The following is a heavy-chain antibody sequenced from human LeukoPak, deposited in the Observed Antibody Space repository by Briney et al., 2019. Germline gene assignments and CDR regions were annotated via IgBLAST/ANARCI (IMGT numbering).Heavy chain of an antibody. CDR2: ISTNGGST. Sequence: GGSLRLSCSASGFTFSNYAMYWVRQAPGKGLDYVSAISTNGGSTYYADSVKGRFTISRDNSKNTLYLQTSSLRTDDTAVYYCAGLGSLIFWGQGTLVTVSS. D-gene: IGHD3-16*01. CDR1: GFTFSNYA. CDR3: AGLGSLIF. J-gene: IGHJ4*02. V-gene: IGHV3-64D*09.